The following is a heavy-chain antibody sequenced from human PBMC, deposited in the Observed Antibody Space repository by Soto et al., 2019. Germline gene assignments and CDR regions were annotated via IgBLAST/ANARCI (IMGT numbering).Heavy chain of an antibody. CDR2: IYYSGST. Sequence: QVQLQESGPGLVKPSQTLSLTCTVSGGSISSGGYYWSWIRQHPGKGLEWIGYIYYSGSTYYNPSLKSRVTISVDTSKNQFSLKLSSVTAADTAVYYCARDPSYYDFWSGYPGGMDVWGQGATVTVSS. V-gene: IGHV4-31*03. J-gene: IGHJ6*02. CDR3: ARDPSYYDFWSGYPGGMDV. D-gene: IGHD3-3*01. CDR1: GGSISSGGYY.